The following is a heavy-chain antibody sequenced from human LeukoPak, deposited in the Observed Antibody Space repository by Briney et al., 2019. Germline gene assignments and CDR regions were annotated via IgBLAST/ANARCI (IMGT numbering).Heavy chain of an antibody. Sequence: GGSLRLSCVASGFTVSSNYMSWVRQAPGKGLEWVSVIYSGGSTYYADSVKGRFTISRDNSKNTLYLQMNSLRAEDTAVYYCASIYSNYDYWGQGTLVTVSS. D-gene: IGHD4-11*01. CDR3: ASIYSNYDY. CDR1: GFTVSSNY. CDR2: IYSGGST. V-gene: IGHV3-66*02. J-gene: IGHJ4*02.